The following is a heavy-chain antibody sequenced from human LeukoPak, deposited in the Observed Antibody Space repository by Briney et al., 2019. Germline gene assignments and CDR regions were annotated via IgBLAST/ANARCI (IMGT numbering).Heavy chain of an antibody. V-gene: IGHV7-4-1*02. J-gene: IGHJ6*02. CDR2: INTNTGSP. CDR3: ARAYVLDNYYYGMDV. CDR1: GYTFTTYA. D-gene: IGHD3-16*01. Sequence: ASVKVSCKASGYTFTTYAMTWVRQAPGQGLEWLGRINTNTGSPTYAQGFTRRFVLSLDTSVRTAYLQISSLRAEDTAVYYCARAYVLDNYYYGMDVWGQGTTVTVSS.